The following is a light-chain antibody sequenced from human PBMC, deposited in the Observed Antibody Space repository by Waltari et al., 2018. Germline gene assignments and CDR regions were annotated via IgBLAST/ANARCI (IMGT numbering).Light chain of an antibody. CDR3: QQYNNWPRT. Sequence: EIVMPPSPATLPVSPGETATLSCRASQSVSSNLAWYQQKPGQAPRLLIYRASTRATGIPARFSGSGSGTEFTLTISSLQSEDFAFYYCQQYNNWPRTFGQGTKLEI. J-gene: IGKJ2*02. V-gene: IGKV3-15*01. CDR2: RAS. CDR1: QSVSSN.